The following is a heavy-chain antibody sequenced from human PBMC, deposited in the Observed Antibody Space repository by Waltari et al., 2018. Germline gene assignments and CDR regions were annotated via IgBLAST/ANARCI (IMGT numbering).Heavy chain of an antibody. V-gene: IGHV1-8*01. CDR3: ASSYCGGDCFAFDI. D-gene: IGHD2-21*01. Sequence: QVQLVQSGAEVKKPGASVKVSCKASGYTFTSYDINWVRQATGQGLEWMGWMNPNSGNTGYAQKFQGRVTRTRNTSISTAYMELSSLRSEDTAVYYCASSYCGGDCFAFDIWGQGTMVTVSS. CDR2: MNPNSGNT. CDR1: GYTFTSYD. J-gene: IGHJ3*02.